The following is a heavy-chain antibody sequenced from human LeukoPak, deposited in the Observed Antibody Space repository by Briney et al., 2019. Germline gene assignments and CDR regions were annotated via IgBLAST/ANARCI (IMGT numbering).Heavy chain of an antibody. CDR3: ARDRRDGYNFWASLSYFDY. D-gene: IGHD5-24*01. Sequence: PSETLSLTCTVSGGSISSYYWSWIRQPAGKGLEWIGRIYTSGSTNYNPSLKSRVTMSVDTPKNQFSLKLSSVTAADTAVYYCARDRRDGYNFWASLSYFDYWGQGTLVTVSS. V-gene: IGHV4-4*07. CDR1: GGSISSYY. CDR2: IYTSGST. J-gene: IGHJ4*02.